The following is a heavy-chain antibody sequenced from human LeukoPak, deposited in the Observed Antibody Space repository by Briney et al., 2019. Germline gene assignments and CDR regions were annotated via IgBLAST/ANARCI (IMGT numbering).Heavy chain of an antibody. CDR3: TRDEYYYDSSGYPLPDY. Sequence: GGSLRLSCTASGFTFGDYTMSWFRQAPGKGLECVGFITSKAYGGTTEYAASVRGRFTISRDDSKSIAYLQMNSLKTEDTAVYYCTRDEYYYDSSGYPLPDYWGQGTLVTVSS. J-gene: IGHJ4*02. D-gene: IGHD3-22*01. V-gene: IGHV3-49*03. CDR2: ITSKAYGGTT. CDR1: GFTFGDYT.